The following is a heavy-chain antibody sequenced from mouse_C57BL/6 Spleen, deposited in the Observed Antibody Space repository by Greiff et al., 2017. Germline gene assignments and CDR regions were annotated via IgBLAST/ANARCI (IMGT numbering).Heavy chain of an antibody. D-gene: IGHD1-3*01. CDR2: INPNNGGT. V-gene: IGHV1-26*01. CDR3: ARSIYRASTLDY. CDR1: GYTFTDYY. Sequence: EVQLQQSGPELVKPGASVKISCKASGYTFTDYYMNWVKQSHGKSLEWIGDINPNNGGTSYNQKFKGKATLTVDKSSSTAYMELRSLTSEDSAVYYCARSIYRASTLDYWGQGTTLTVSS. J-gene: IGHJ2*01.